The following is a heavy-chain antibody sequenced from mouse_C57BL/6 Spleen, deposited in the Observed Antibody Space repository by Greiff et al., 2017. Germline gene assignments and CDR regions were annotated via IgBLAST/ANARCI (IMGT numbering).Heavy chain of an antibody. J-gene: IGHJ1*03. CDR1: GFTFSSYA. D-gene: IGHD3-3*01. CDR3: ARGGDSWYFDV. V-gene: IGHV5-4*01. Sequence: EVHLVESGGGLVKPGGSLKLSCAASGFTFSSYAMSWVRQTPEKRLEWVATISDGGSYTYYPDNVKGRFTISRDNAKNNLYLQMSHLKSEDTAMYYCARGGDSWYFDVWGTGTTVTVSS. CDR2: ISDGGSYT.